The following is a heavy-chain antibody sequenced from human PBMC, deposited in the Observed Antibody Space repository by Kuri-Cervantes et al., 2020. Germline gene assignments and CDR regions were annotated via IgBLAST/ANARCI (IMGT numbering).Heavy chain of an antibody. V-gene: IGHV3-23*01. D-gene: IGHD2-21*02. J-gene: IGHJ4*02. CDR1: GFTFSNYA. CDR2: ISGSGGDT. CDR3: ARGLVVVTAKDYFDY. Sequence: GESLKISCAASGFTFSNYAMSWVRQAPGKGLEWVSTISGSGGDTYYADAVKGRFTISRDKSKNTMYLQMNSLRGEDTAIYYCARGLVVVTAKDYFDYWGQGTLVTVSS.